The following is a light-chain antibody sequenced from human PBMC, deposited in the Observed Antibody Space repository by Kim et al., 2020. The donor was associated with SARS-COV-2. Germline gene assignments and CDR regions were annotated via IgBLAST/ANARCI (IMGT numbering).Light chain of an antibody. CDR2: WAS. Sequence: ATINCKSSQSVLYSSNNKNYLAWFQQKPGQPPKLLIYWASTRESGVPDRFSGSGSGTNFTLAISSLQAEDVAVYYCQQYYSTPWTFGQGTKVDIK. CDR3: QQYYSTPWT. V-gene: IGKV4-1*01. J-gene: IGKJ1*01. CDR1: QSVLYSSNNKNY.